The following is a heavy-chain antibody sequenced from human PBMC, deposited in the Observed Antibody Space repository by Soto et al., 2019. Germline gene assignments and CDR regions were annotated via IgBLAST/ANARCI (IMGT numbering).Heavy chain of an antibody. CDR3: ARVTVTTSEDSAFDF. D-gene: IGHD4-17*01. Sequence: GASVKVSCKASGYTFTSYGISWVRQAPGQGLEWMGWISAYNGNTNYAQKLQGRVTMTTDTSTSTAYMELRSLRSDDTAVYYCARVTVTTSEDSAFDFWGQGTMVTVSS. J-gene: IGHJ3*01. V-gene: IGHV1-18*01. CDR2: ISAYNGNT. CDR1: GYTFTSYG.